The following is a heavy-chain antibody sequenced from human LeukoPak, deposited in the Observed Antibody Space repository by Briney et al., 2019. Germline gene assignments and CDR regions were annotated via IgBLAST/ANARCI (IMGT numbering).Heavy chain of an antibody. CDR1: GFTFSSYA. Sequence: AGGSLRLSCAASGFTFSSYAMHWVRQAPGKGLVWVSRINSDGSSTTYADSVKGRFTISRDNAKNTLYLQMNSLTAEDTAVYHCARVGTSSAFDVWGQGTMVTVSS. D-gene: IGHD1-1*01. CDR2: INSDGSST. CDR3: ARVGTSSAFDV. V-gene: IGHV3-74*01. J-gene: IGHJ3*01.